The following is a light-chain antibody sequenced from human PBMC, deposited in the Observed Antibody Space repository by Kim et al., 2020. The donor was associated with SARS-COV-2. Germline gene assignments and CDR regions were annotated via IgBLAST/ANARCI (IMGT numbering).Light chain of an antibody. V-gene: IGLV10-54*01. CDR2: RNN. J-gene: IGLJ3*02. CDR1: SSDVGNEG. CDR3: SAWDSSLSAWV. Sequence: RQPATLTCTGTSSDVGNEGATWLQQHQGHPPKLLSSRNNNRPSGISERFSASRSGDTASLTITGLQPEDEADYYCSAWDSSLSAWVFGGGTQLTVL.